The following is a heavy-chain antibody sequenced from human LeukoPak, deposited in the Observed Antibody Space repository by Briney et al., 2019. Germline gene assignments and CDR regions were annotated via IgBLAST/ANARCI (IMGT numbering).Heavy chain of an antibody. CDR3: AKDVDYGDYVVS. V-gene: IGHV3-23*01. Sequence: GGSLRLSCAASGFTFNNYAMSWVRQAPGTGLEWVSAISSGGDTTYYADSVKGRFTISRDNSKNTLYLQMNSLRAEDTAIYYCAKDVDYGDYVVSWGQGTLVTVSS. CDR1: GFTFNNYA. D-gene: IGHD4-17*01. J-gene: IGHJ4*02. CDR2: ISSGGDTT.